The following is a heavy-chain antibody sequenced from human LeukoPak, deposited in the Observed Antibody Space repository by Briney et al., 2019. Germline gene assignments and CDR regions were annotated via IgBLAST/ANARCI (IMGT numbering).Heavy chain of an antibody. V-gene: IGHV3-23*01. J-gene: IGHJ4*02. CDR1: GFTFRSHA. CDR2: ISGSGGST. D-gene: IGHD5-12*01. Sequence: PGGSLRLSCGASGFTFRSHAMNWVRQAPGEGLEWVSDISGSGGSTYYADSVKGRFTISRDNSNNTLYLQMNSLRVEDTAVYYCAPDPNKWLRNYWGQGTLVTVSS. CDR3: APDPNKWLRNY.